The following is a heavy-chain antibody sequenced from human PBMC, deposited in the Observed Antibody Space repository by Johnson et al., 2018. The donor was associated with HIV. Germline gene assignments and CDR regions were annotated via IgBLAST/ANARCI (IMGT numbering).Heavy chain of an antibody. CDR1: GFTFSSYG. Sequence: QMLLVESGGGVVQPGGSLRLSCAASGFTFSSYGMHWVRQAPGKGLEWVAFIRYDGSNKYYADSVKGRFTISRDNSKNTLYLQMNSLRAEDTAVYYCAKDNIVVVSRDAFDIWGQGTMVTVSS. V-gene: IGHV3-30*02. D-gene: IGHD2-15*01. CDR3: AKDNIVVVSRDAFDI. CDR2: IRYDGSNK. J-gene: IGHJ3*02.